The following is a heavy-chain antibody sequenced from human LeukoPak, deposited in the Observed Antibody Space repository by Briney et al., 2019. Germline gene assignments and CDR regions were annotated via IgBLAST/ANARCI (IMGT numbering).Heavy chain of an antibody. V-gene: IGHV3-30*18. CDR3: AKPDSGYDWY. Sequence: GRSPRLSCAASGFTFSSYAMHWVRQAPGKGLEWVAVISYDGSNKYYADSVKGRFTISRDNSKNTLYLQMNSLRAEDTAVYYCAKPDSGYDWYWGQGTLVTVSS. CDR2: ISYDGSNK. D-gene: IGHD5-12*01. CDR1: GFTFSSYA. J-gene: IGHJ4*02.